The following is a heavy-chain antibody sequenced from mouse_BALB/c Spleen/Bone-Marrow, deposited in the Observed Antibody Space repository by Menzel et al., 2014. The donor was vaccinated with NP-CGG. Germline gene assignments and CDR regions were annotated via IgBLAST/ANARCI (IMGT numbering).Heavy chain of an antibody. CDR1: GYTFTDYN. D-gene: IGHD1-1*01. CDR3: ARSSYFDY. J-gene: IGHJ2*01. CDR2: IYPFNGGT. Sequence: VQLQQSGPELVKSGTSVKISCKASGYTFTDYNMHCVKQSHGKSLEWIGYIYPFNGGTDHNQKFKSKATMTVDKSSSTEYMELRNLTSEDSAVYYCARSSYFDYWGQGTTLTVSS. V-gene: IGHV1S29*02.